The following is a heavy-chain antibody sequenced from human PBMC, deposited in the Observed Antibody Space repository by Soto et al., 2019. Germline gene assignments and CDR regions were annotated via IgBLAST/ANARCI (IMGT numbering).Heavy chain of an antibody. CDR2: ISSNGIST. CDR3: VKDEGFCSGGNCYSVARGGFDL. V-gene: IGHV3-64D*06. J-gene: IGHJ3*01. Sequence: GGSLRLSCSASGFALSSYAMHWVRQAPGKGLEYVSSISSNGISTYYADSVKGRFTISRDNSKTKLFIQMNSLRPDDTALYYCVKDEGFCSGGNCYSVARGGFDLWGQGTMVTVSS. D-gene: IGHD2-15*01. CDR1: GFALSSYA.